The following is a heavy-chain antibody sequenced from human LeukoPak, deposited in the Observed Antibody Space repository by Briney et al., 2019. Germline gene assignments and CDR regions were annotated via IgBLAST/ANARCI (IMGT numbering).Heavy chain of an antibody. Sequence: PGGSLRLSCAASGFTFSSYAMSWVGRAPGKGGKGCSTIADSGGNTYYADSVKGRFTISRDNSKNTLFLQVNSLRAEDTAVYYCAKIHYGNYYDYFYGMDVWGQGTTVTVSS. CDR3: AKIHYGNYYDYFYGMDV. V-gene: IGHV3-23*01. D-gene: IGHD1-7*01. CDR1: GFTFSSYA. CDR2: IADSGGNT. J-gene: IGHJ6*02.